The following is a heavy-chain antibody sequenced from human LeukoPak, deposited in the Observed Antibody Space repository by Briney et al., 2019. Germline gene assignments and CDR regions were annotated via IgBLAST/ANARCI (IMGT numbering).Heavy chain of an antibody. CDR3: ARLRYGGPGISFDY. V-gene: IGHV4-59*08. Sequence: SETLSLTSTVSGGSISSYYWSWIRQPPGKGLEWIGYIYYSGSTNYNPSLKSRVTISVDTSKNQFSLKLSSVTAADTAVYYCARLRYGGPGISFDYWGEGTLVTVSS. CDR1: GGSISSYY. D-gene: IGHD3-10*01. J-gene: IGHJ4*02. CDR2: IYYSGST.